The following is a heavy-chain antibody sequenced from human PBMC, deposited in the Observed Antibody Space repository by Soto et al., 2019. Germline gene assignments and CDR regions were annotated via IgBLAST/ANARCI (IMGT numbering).Heavy chain of an antibody. CDR2: ISGYNGNT. CDR1: GYTFSNYG. J-gene: IGHJ4*02. Sequence: ASVKVSCKASGYTFSNYGFSWVRQAPGQGLEWMGWISGYNGNTSYAERLQGRVTMTTDTSTSTAYMELKSLRYDDTALYYCAKDRPRRTSGYFFDYWGQGTPVTVSS. D-gene: IGHD1-1*01. CDR3: AKDRPRRTSGYFFDY. V-gene: IGHV1-18*01.